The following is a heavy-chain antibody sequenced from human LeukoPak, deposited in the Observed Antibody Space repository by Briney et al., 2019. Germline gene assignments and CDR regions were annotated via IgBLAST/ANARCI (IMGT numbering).Heavy chain of an antibody. CDR1: VDTLTGYY. CDR2: IYPNSGGT. D-gene: IGHD2-2*01. CDR3: ARDFGVVPAAISNWFDP. Sequence: ASVKVSCEASVDTLTGYYMYCGRHGPGAGGEWGGWIYPNSGGTNYEQKFQSWVTMTMDTSISTAYMELSRLRSDDTAVYYCARDFGVVPAAISNWFDPWGQGTLVTVSS. J-gene: IGHJ5*02. V-gene: IGHV1-2*04.